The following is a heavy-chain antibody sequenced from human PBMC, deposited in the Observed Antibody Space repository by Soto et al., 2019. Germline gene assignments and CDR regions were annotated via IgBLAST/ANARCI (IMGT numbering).Heavy chain of an antibody. CDR1: GGSISSGPYS. Sequence: QLQLQESGPGLVKPSETLSLTCTVSGGSISSGPYSWGWIRQPPGEGLEWIGTFHYSENTYYNPSSESRVTISVDTSKNQLSLKVTSVTVADTAIYYCARLGGYCSTTSCYGFYGMDVWGQGTTVIVSS. CDR2: FHYSENT. J-gene: IGHJ6*02. D-gene: IGHD2-2*01. CDR3: ARLGGYCSTTSCYGFYGMDV. V-gene: IGHV4-39*01.